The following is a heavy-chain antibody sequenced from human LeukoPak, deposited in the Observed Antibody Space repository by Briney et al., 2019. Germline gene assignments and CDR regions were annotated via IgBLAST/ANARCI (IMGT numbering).Heavy chain of an antibody. Sequence: GGSLRLSCAASGFTFSSYGMHWVRQAPGKGLEWVAVISYDGSNKYYADSVKGRFTISRDNSKNTLYLQMNSLRAEDTAMYYCARVTFGGVICDYWGQGTLVTVSS. V-gene: IGHV3-30*03. CDR1: GFTFSSYG. CDR2: ISYDGSNK. CDR3: ARVTFGGVICDY. J-gene: IGHJ4*02. D-gene: IGHD3-16*02.